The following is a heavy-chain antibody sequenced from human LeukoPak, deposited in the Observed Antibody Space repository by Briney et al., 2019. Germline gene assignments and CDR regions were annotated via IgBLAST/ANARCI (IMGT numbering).Heavy chain of an antibody. J-gene: IGHJ6*03. CDR2: ISGSGGST. V-gene: IGHV3-23*01. CDR1: GFTFSSYA. CDR3: AGVVKFYYYYMDV. Sequence: PGGSLRLSCAASGFTFSSYAMSWVRQAPGKGLEWVSAISGSGGSTYYADSVKGRFTISRDNAKNSLYLQMNSLRAEDTAVYYCAGVVKFYYYYMDVWGKGTTVTVSS. D-gene: IGHD3-3*01.